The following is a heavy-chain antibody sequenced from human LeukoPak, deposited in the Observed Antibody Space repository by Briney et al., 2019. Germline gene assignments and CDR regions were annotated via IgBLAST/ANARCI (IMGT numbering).Heavy chain of an antibody. CDR2: IYSGGST. D-gene: IGHD3-22*01. J-gene: IGHJ4*02. V-gene: IGHV3-53*01. CDR3: ARSSGYPVYFDY. CDR1: GFTFSSYA. Sequence: GGSLRLSCAASGFTFSSYAMSWVRQAPGKGLEWVSVIYSGGSTYYADSVKGRFTISRDNSKNTLYLQMNSLRAEDTAVYYCARSSGYPVYFDYWGQGTLVTVSS.